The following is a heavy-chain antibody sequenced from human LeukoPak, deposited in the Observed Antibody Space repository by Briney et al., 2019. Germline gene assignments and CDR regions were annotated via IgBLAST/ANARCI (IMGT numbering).Heavy chain of an antibody. J-gene: IGHJ5*02. Sequence: ASVKVSCKASGYTFTGYYMHWVRQAPGQGLEWMGWINPNSGGTNCAQKFQGRVTMTRDTSISTAYMELSRLRSDDTAVYYCARVLVTAMSWFDPWGQGTLVTVSS. CDR3: ARVLVTAMSWFDP. V-gene: IGHV1-2*02. CDR1: GYTFTGYY. CDR2: INPNSGGT. D-gene: IGHD2-21*02.